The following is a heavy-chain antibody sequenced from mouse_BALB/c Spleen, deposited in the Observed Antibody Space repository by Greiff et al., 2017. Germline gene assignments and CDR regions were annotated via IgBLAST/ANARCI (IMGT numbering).Heavy chain of an antibody. D-gene: IGHD2-4*01. CDR3: ARWATMITFYWYFDV. V-gene: IGHV1S81*02. CDR2: INPSNGRT. Sequence: VQLQQPGAELVKPGASVKLSFTSYWMHWVKQRPGQGLEWIGEINPSNGRTNYNEKFKSKATLTVDKSSSTAYMQLSSLTSEDSAVYYCARWATMITFYWYFDVWGAGTTVTVSS. CDR1: TSYW. J-gene: IGHJ1*01.